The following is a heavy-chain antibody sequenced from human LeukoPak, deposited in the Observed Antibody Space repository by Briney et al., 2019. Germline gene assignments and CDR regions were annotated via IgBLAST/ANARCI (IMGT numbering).Heavy chain of an antibody. CDR1: GFTLSTYT. V-gene: IGHV3-23*01. CDR2: VSGADEIT. Sequence: GGSLRLSCSASGFTLSTYTMTWVRQAPGKGLEWVSRVSGADEITYYVDSVKGRFTISRDNSKNTLYLQMNSLRAEDTAVYYCARDPIRYYNYFDYWGQGTLVTVSS. J-gene: IGHJ4*02. D-gene: IGHD1-26*01. CDR3: ARDPIRYYNYFDY.